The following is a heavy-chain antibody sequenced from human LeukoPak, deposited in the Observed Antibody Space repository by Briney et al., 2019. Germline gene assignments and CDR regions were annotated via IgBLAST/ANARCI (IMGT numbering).Heavy chain of an antibody. J-gene: IGHJ4*02. CDR3: ATHYYDSSALGYYFDY. CDR1: GFTFSSYG. CDR2: ISYDGSNK. V-gene: IGHV3-30*03. Sequence: QSGRTLRLSCAASGFTFSSYGMRGVRQAPGKGLEWVAVISYDGSNKYYADSVKGRFTISRDNSKNTLYLQMNSLRAEDTAVYYCATHYYDSSALGYYFDYWGQGTLVTVSS. D-gene: IGHD3-22*01.